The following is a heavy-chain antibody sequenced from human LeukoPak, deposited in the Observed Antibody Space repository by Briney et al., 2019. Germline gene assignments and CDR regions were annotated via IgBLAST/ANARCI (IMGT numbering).Heavy chain of an antibody. D-gene: IGHD6-13*01. J-gene: IGHJ4*02. CDR1: GYTFTNYY. CDR2: INPSGGST. CDR3: AKDETALVGSWGY. V-gene: IGHV1-46*01. Sequence: GASVKVSCKASGYTFTNYYIHWVRQAPGQGLEWMGMINPSGGSTSYAQKFQGRVTVTSDMSTNTVYMELSSLRAEDTAVYYCAKDETALVGSWGYWGQGTLVTVSS.